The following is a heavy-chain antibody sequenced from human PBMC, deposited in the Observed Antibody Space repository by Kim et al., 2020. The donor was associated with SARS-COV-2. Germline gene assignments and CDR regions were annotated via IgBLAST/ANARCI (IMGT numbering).Heavy chain of an antibody. CDR3: ARFAVGRYGGVQTLVDY. CDR1: GYSISSGYY. J-gene: IGHJ4*02. V-gene: IGHV4-38-2*02. D-gene: IGHD3-16*01. Sequence: SETLSLTCTVSGYSISSGYYWGWIRQPPGKGLEWIGSIYHSGSTYYNPSLKSRVTISVDTSKNQFSLKLSSVTAADTAVYYCARFAVGRYGGVQTLVDYWGQGTLVTVSS. CDR2: IYHSGST.